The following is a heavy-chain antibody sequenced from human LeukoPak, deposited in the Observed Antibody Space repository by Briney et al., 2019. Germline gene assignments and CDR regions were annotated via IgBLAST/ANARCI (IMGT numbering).Heavy chain of an antibody. CDR1: GGTFSSYA. J-gene: IGHJ5*02. Sequence: ASXKVXCXASGGTFSSYAISWVRQAPGQGLEWMGGIIPIFGTANYAQKFQGRVTITADESTSTAYMELSSLRSEDTAVYYCARDGGDDYSFNWFDPWGQGTLVTVSS. V-gene: IGHV1-69*13. CDR2: IIPIFGTA. D-gene: IGHD4-11*01. CDR3: ARDGGDDYSFNWFDP.